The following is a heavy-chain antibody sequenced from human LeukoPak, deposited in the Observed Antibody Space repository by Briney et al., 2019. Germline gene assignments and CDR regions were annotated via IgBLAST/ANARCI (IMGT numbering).Heavy chain of an antibody. CDR1: GFTFSGYA. J-gene: IGHJ4*02. Sequence: PGGSLRLSCAASGFTFSGYAMSWVRQAPGKGLEWVSAISYSGDATYYADSVKGRFTISRDNCKNTVYLQMNSLRAADTAVYYCVKYFWPAVDRGGYYSPFDYWGQGTLVTVSS. CDR2: ISYSGDAT. CDR3: VKYFWPAVDRGGYYSPFDY. V-gene: IGHV3-23*01. D-gene: IGHD3-22*01.